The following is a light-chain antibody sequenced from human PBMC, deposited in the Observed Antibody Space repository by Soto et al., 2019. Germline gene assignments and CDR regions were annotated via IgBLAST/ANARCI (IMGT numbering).Light chain of an antibody. CDR1: QSISSW. V-gene: IGKV1-5*03. CDR3: QQHNSSPLT. Sequence: DIQMTQSPSTLSASVGDRVTITCRASQSISSWLAWYQQKPGKDPKLLIYKASSLESGVPSRFSGSGSGTEFTLTISSLQPDDFATYYCQQHNSSPLTFGQGTKVEIK. J-gene: IGKJ1*01. CDR2: KAS.